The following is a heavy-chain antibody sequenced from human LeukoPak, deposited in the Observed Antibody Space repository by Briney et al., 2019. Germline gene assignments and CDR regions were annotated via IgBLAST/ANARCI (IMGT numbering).Heavy chain of an antibody. Sequence: GGSQRLSCVPSGLTLSSYSMSWIRQAAGKGLEWVSYISSSGNTIYYADSVKGRFTTSRDNAKNSLYLQMNSLRAEDRAVYYCPRGGFIVMVGIDYWGQGTLVTVSS. CDR3: PRGGFIVMVGIDY. J-gene: IGHJ4*02. CDR2: ISSSGNTI. CDR1: GLTLSSYS. D-gene: IGHD3-10*01. V-gene: IGHV3-48*04.